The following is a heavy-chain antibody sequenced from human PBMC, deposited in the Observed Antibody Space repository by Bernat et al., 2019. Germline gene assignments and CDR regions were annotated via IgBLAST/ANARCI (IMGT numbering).Heavy chain of an antibody. CDR2: IYWDDDK. D-gene: IGHD4-11*01. V-gene: IGHV2-5*02. J-gene: IGHJ1*01. CDR3: APRTNDYRYPIAGSLPQ. Sequence: QITLKESGPTLVKPTQTLTLTCTFSGFSLSTSGVGVGWIRQPPGKALEWLALIYWDDDKRYSPSLKSRLTITKDTSKNQVVLTMTNMDPVDTATYYCAPRTNDYRYPIAGSLPQCGQGPLVTLSP. CDR1: GFSLSTSGVG.